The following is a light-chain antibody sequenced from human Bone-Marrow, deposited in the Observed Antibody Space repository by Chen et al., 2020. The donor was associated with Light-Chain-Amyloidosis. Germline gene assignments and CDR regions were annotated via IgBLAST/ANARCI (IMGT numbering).Light chain of an antibody. J-gene: IGLJ2*01. V-gene: IGLV4-69*01. Sequence: QLVLTQSPSASASLGASVTLTFILSSGHRTYPIAWHQRQPGKGPRYLMLVNQDGTHTKGDGIPDRFSGSSSGAERYLTISSLRSEDEADYYCQTWGSGFHVLFGGGTRLNVL. CDR2: VNQDGTH. CDR1: SGHRTYP. CDR3: QTWGSGFHVL.